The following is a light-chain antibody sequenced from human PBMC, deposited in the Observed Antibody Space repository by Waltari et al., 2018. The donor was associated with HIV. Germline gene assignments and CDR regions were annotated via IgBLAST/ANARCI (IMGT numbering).Light chain of an antibody. CDR3: QKYNSAPRT. CDR2: GAS. V-gene: IGKV1-27*01. J-gene: IGKJ1*01. Sequence: DIQMTQSPSSLSASVGDRVTITCRASQVISSYLAWYRQKPGKVPELLIYGASTLQSGVPSRFSGSGSGTDFTLTISSLQPEDVATYFCQKYNSAPRTFGKGTKVEIK. CDR1: QVISSY.